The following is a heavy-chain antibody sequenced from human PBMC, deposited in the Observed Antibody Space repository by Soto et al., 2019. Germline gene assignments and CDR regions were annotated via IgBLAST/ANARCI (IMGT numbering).Heavy chain of an antibody. CDR2: IYYSGST. V-gene: IGHV4-31*03. CDR1: GGSISSGGYY. Sequence: KPSETLSLTCTVSGGSISSGGYYWSWIRQHPGKGLEWIGYIYYSGSTYYNPSLKSRVTISVDTSKNQFSLKLSSVAAADTAVYYCARDLGIAARHDYYYGMDVWGQGTTVTVSS. CDR3: ARDLGIAARHDYYYGMDV. J-gene: IGHJ6*02. D-gene: IGHD6-6*01.